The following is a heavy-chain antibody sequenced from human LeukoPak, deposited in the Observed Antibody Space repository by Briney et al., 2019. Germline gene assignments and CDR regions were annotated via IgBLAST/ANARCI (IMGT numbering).Heavy chain of an antibody. CDR3: ARSPSYYDSSGFHYYFDY. CDR2: IYTSGST. V-gene: IGHV4-61*02. Sequence: SETLSLTCTISGGAISSGSYYGSWVRQPAGKGLEWVGRIYTSGSTNYNPSLKTRVTISVDTSKNQFSLKLSSVTAADTAVYYCARSPSYYDSSGFHYYFDYWGQGTLVTVSS. D-gene: IGHD3-22*01. CDR1: GGAISSGSYY. J-gene: IGHJ4*02.